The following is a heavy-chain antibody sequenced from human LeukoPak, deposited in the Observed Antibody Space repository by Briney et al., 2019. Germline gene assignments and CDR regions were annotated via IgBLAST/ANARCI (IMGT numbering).Heavy chain of an antibody. V-gene: IGHV4-34*01. CDR2: INHSGLT. CDR1: GGSFCGYY. CDR3: ERGGLRYEFWSGYSNTYYFDY. D-gene: IGHD3-3*01. Sequence: KPSETLSVTCAVYGGSFCGYYWRWIAPPPGRRREGIGDINHSGLTNYDPSLKSRSPISVDTSKHQFSLKLSSVTAAGRAVYYSERGGLRYEFWSGYSNTYYFDYWGQGTLVTVSS. J-gene: IGHJ4*02.